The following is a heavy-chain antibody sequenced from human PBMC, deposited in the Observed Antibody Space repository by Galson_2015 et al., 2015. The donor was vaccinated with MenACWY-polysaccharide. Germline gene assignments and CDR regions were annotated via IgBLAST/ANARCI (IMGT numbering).Heavy chain of an antibody. CDR3: ARVRTVVGATLAPYSY. Sequence: SLRLSCAASGFTFSSYAMHWVRQATGKGLEWVAVISYDGSNKYYADSVKGRLTISRDNSKNTLYLQMNSLRAEDTAVYYCARVRTVVGATLAPYSYWGQGTLVTVSS. J-gene: IGHJ4*02. D-gene: IGHD1-26*01. V-gene: IGHV3-30-3*01. CDR2: ISYDGSNK. CDR1: GFTFSSYA.